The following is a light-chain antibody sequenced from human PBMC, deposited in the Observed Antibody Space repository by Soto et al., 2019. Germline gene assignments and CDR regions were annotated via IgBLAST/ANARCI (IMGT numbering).Light chain of an antibody. CDR1: GDISKS. V-gene: IGKV1-27*01. Sequence: DIQMTQSPSSLSASVGDRVTISCRATGDISKSLAWYQRNPGKAPTLLIYGASTLQSGVPSRFSGSGSGTEFTLTIGSLQPEDVATYYCQKYGSAPLTFGGGTKVEI. J-gene: IGKJ4*01. CDR3: QKYGSAPLT. CDR2: GAS.